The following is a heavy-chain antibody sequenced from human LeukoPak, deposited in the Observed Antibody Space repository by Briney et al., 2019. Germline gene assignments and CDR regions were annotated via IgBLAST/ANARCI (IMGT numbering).Heavy chain of an antibody. Sequence: GGSLRLSCAASGFTVSSNYMTWVRQAPGKGLEWVSVIYSGGGTDYADSVKGRFTVSRDNSKNTLYLQMNSLRAEDTAVYYCARGLHYYEPWGQGTLVTVSS. J-gene: IGHJ5*02. CDR3: ARGLHYYEP. D-gene: IGHD3-22*01. V-gene: IGHV3-66*01. CDR1: GFTVSSNY. CDR2: IYSGGGT.